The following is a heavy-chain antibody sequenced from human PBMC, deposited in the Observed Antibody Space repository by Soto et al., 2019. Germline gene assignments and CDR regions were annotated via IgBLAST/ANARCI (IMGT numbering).Heavy chain of an antibody. J-gene: IGHJ3*02. CDR3: ARDKAQRLYAFDI. D-gene: IGHD6-25*01. Sequence: QVQLVQSGAEVKNPGSSVKVSCTASGGTFSSYTISWVRQAPGQGLEWMGRIIPILGIANYAQKVQGRFTITADKYTSPAYMALSSLRSEDSDVYYCARDKAQRLYAFDIWGQVKIVTVAS. V-gene: IGHV1-69*08. CDR1: GGTFSSYT. CDR2: IIPILGIA.